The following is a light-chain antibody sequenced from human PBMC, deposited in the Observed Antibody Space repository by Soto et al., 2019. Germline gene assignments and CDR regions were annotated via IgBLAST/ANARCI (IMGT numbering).Light chain of an antibody. CDR1: QSVSSSY. J-gene: IGKJ4*01. V-gene: IGKV3-20*01. CDR3: QQYGSSPGIT. Sequence: EIVLTQSPGTLSLSPGERATLSCRASQSVSSSYLAWYQQKPGQAPRLLIYGASSRATGIPDRFSGSGSGTDFTLTISILEPEDFAVYYCQQYGSSPGITFGGGTKVDIK. CDR2: GAS.